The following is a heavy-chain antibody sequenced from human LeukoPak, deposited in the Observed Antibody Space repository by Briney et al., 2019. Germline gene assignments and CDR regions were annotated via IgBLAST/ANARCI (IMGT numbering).Heavy chain of an antibody. J-gene: IGHJ4*02. CDR3: ARGLRFLEWLLDRNYFDY. CDR1: GYTFTGYY. V-gene: IGHV1-2*02. CDR2: INPNSSGT. Sequence: GASVTVSCKASGYTFTGYYMHWVRQAPGQGLEWMGGINPNSSGTNYAQKFQGRVTMTRDTSISTAYMELSRLRSDDTAVYYCARGLRFLEWLLDRNYFDYWGQGTLVTVSS. D-gene: IGHD3-3*01.